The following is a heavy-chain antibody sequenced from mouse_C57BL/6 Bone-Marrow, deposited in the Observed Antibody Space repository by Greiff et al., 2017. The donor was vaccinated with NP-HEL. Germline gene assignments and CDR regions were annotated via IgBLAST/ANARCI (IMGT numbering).Heavy chain of an antibody. Sequence: EVHLVESGEGLVKPGGSLKLSCAASGFTFSSYAMSWVRQTPEKRLEWVAYISSGGDYIYYADTVKGRFTISRDNARNTLYLQMSSLKSEDTAMYYCTREGPDGPYAMDYWGQGTSVTVSS. J-gene: IGHJ4*01. V-gene: IGHV5-9-1*02. D-gene: IGHD2-3*01. CDR3: TREGPDGPYAMDY. CDR2: ISSGGDYI. CDR1: GFTFSSYA.